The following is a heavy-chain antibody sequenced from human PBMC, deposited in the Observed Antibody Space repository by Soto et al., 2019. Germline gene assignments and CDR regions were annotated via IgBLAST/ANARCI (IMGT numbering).Heavy chain of an antibody. D-gene: IGHD4-17*01. V-gene: IGHV4-4*02. Sequence: PSGTLSLTCAACGGTVSISKWWSWVRQPPGKGLEWIGEIYHSGSTNYNPSLKSRVTISVDKSKNQLSLKLSSVTAADTAVYDCARMGTVTGFGYWGQRTLVTVSS. CDR1: GGTVSISKW. CDR2: IYHSGST. CDR3: ARMGTVTGFGY. J-gene: IGHJ4*02.